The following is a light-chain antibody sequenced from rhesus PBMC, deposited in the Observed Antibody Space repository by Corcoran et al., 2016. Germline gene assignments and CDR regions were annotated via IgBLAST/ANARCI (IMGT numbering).Light chain of an antibody. CDR3: QHGYGTPYS. CDR2: YAS. V-gene: IGKV1S15*01. Sequence: DIQMTQSPSSLSASVGDTVTITCRASQGISNNLAWYQQKPGKVPKLLIYYASTLQSGVPSRFSGRGSGTDFTLTISSLQTEDVATYYCQHGYGTPYSFGQGTKVEIK. J-gene: IGKJ2*01. CDR1: QGISNN.